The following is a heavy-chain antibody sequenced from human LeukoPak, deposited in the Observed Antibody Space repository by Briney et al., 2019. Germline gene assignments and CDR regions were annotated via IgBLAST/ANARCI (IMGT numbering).Heavy chain of an antibody. V-gene: IGHV4-34*01. CDR2: INHSGST. J-gene: IGHJ4*02. CDR3: AREGSYSGSGSPPLDY. D-gene: IGHD3-10*01. Sequence: SETLSLTCAVYGDSFTGYYWTWIRQPPGKGLEWIGEINHSGSTNYNPSLKSRVTISVDPSKNQFSLKLTSVTAADTAVYYCAREGSYSGSGSPPLDYWGQGTLVTVSS. CDR1: GDSFTGYY.